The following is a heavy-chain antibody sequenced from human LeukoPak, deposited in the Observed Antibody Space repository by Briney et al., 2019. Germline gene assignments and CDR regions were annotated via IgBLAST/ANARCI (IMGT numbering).Heavy chain of an antibody. D-gene: IGHD3-10*01. J-gene: IGHJ5*02. V-gene: IGHV4-39*01. CDR1: GGSISSSGYY. CDR3: ARHASMIRGVISFWFDP. CDR2: IYYTGST. Sequence: SETLSLTCTVSGGSISSSGYYWGWIRQPPGKGLEWIGSIYYTGSTYYNPSLKSRVTISIDTSNDQFSPKLRSVTAADTAVYYCARHASMIRGVISFWFDPWGQGTLVTVSS.